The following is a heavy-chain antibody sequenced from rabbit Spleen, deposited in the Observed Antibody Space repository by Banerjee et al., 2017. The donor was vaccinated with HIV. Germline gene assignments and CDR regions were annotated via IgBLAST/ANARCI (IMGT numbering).Heavy chain of an antibody. CDR2: ISTGSSGST. J-gene: IGHJ6*01. V-gene: IGHV1S40*01. CDR3: ARDTGSSFSSYGMDL. D-gene: IGHD8-1*01. Sequence: QSLEESGGDLVKPGASLTLTCTASGFSFSSTYWMCWVRQAPGKGLEWIGCISTGSSGSTYYASWAKGRFTCSKTSSTTVTLQMTSLTVADTATYFCARDTGSSFSSYGMDLWGQGTSSPS. CDR1: GFSFSSTYW.